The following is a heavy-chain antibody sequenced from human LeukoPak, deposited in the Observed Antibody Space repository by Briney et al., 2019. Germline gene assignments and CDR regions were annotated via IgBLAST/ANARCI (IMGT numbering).Heavy chain of an antibody. J-gene: IGHJ5*02. CDR1: GYTFTSYH. CDR3: AREAITIFGLVRTQTTKGPHRFDP. V-gene: IGHV1-46*01. D-gene: IGHD3-3*01. Sequence: ASVKVSCKASGYTFTSYHMHWVRQAPGQGLEWMGIINPSGGSTNYAQRFRGRVTMTRGMSTGTVYMELSSLTSEDTAVYYCAREAITIFGLVRTQTTKGPHRFDPWGQGTLVTVSS. CDR2: INPSGGST.